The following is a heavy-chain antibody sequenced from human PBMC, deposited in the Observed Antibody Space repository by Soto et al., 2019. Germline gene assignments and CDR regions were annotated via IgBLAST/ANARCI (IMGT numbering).Heavy chain of an antibody. J-gene: IGHJ4*02. CDR1: GGSISSGGYY. V-gene: IGHV4-31*03. CDR2: IYYSGST. Sequence: LSLTCTVSGGSISSGGYYWSWIRQRPGKGLEWIGYIYYSGSTYYNPSLKSRVTISVDTSKNQFSLKLSSVTAADTAVYYCARKKGGVVPAADPYYFDYWGQGTLVTVSS. CDR3: ARKKGGVVPAADPYYFDY. D-gene: IGHD2-2*01.